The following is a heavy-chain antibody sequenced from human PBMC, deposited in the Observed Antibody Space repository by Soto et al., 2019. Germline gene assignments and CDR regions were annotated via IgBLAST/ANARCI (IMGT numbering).Heavy chain of an antibody. Sequence: QVQLVESGGGVIQPGKSLRLSCSASGFAFSTYGMHWVRQAPGKGLEWVAVIWADGSRQFYGDSVKGRFTISRDNSKNILYLQMNSLRVDDTAVYYCVGGTGYWGLIDYWGQGTLVTVSS. CDR3: VGGTGYWGLIDY. V-gene: IGHV3-33*08. D-gene: IGHD3-9*01. J-gene: IGHJ4*02. CDR1: GFAFSTYG. CDR2: IWADGSRQ.